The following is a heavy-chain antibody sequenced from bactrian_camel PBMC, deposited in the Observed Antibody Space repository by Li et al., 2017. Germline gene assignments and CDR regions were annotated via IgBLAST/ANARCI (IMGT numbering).Heavy chain of an antibody. CDR3: AAKPLPILYGSNWCGRLVASPDFGS. D-gene: IGHD6*01. Sequence: HVQLVESGGGSVQAGGSLRLSCAAAGATYKFNCMGVVRQAPGKEREGVAAKYFGGGSAVYADSVKGRFIISEDNSENTWYLQMNSLKPEDTDMYYCAAKPLPILYGSNWCGRLVASPDFGSWSQGTQVTVS. J-gene: IGHJ6*01. CDR2: KYFGGGSA. V-gene: IGHV3S1*01. CDR1: GATYKFNC.